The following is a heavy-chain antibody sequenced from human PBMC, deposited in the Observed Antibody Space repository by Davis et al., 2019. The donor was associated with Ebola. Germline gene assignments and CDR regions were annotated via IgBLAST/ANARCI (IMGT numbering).Heavy chain of an antibody. D-gene: IGHD1-26*01. CDR3: AREGAGAFDI. V-gene: IGHV4-39*07. CDR1: GGSISSSSYY. CDR2: IYYSGST. J-gene: IGHJ3*02. Sequence: PSETLSLTCTVSGGSISSSSYYWGWIRQPPGKGLEWIGSIYYSGSTYYNPSLKSRVTISVDTSKNQFSLRLNSVTAADTAVYYCAREGAGAFDIWGQGTMVTVSS.